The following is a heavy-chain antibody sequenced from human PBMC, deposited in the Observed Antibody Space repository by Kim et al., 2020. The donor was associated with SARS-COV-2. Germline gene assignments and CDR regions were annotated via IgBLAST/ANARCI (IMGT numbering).Heavy chain of an antibody. CDR1: GGSFSGYY. J-gene: IGHJ4*02. CDR2: INHSGST. Sequence: SETLSLTCAVYGGSFSGYYWSWIRQPPGKGLEWIGEINHSGSTNYNPSLKSRVTISVDTSKNQFSLKLSSVTAADTAVYYCARMYYYDSSGYYKRYDYWGQGTLVTVSS. CDR3: ARMYYYDSSGYYKRYDY. D-gene: IGHD3-22*01. V-gene: IGHV4-34*01.